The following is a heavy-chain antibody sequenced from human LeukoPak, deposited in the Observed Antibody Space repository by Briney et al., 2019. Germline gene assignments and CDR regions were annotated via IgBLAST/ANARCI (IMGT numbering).Heavy chain of an antibody. D-gene: IGHD3-3*01. J-gene: IGHJ6*03. CDR2: ISGSGGST. CDR1: GFTFSSYA. CDR3: ARRTIAIFGVGYMDV. Sequence: GGSLRLSCAASGFTFSSYAMSWVRQAPGKGLEWVSAISGSGGSTYYADSVKGRFTISRDNAKNSLYLQMNSLRAEDTAVYYCARRTIAIFGVGYMDVWGKGTTVTVSS. V-gene: IGHV3-23*01.